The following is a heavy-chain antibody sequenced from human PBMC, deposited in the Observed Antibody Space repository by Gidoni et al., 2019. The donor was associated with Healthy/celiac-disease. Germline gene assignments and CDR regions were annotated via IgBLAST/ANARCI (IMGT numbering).Heavy chain of an antibody. CDR3: ARELTLNWFDP. CDR1: GGSFSGYY. V-gene: IGHV4-34*01. J-gene: IGHJ5*02. Sequence: QVQLQQWGAGLLKPPETLSLTCAVYGGSFSGYYWSWIRQPPGKGLEWIGEINHSGSTNYNPSLKSRVTISVDTSKNQFSLKLSSVTAADTAVYYCARELTLNWFDPWGQGTLVTVSS. CDR2: INHSGST.